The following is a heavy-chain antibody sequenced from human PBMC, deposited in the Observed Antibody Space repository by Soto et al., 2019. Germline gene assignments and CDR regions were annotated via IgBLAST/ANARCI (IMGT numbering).Heavy chain of an antibody. D-gene: IGHD2-15*01. CDR3: AVGRDYYYGLDV. Sequence: HTLSLTGAICGDSVSSTTAAWNWIRQSPSRGLEWLGRTYYRSKWYNDYAVSVKSRITINPETSKNQFSLHLNSVTPEDTAVYYCAVGRDYYYGLDVWGQGTTVTVSS. CDR2: TYYRSKWYN. V-gene: IGHV6-1*01. CDR1: GDSVSSTTAA. J-gene: IGHJ6*02.